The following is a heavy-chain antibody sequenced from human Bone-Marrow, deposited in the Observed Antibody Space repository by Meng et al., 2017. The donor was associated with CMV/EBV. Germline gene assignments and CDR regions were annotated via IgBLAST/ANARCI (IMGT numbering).Heavy chain of an antibody. J-gene: IGHJ4*02. V-gene: IGHV3-21*01. D-gene: IGHD3-3*01. CDR2: ISSSISYI. CDR3: AKDIIPATIRGFGL. Sequence: GGSLSLSCAASGFTFSSYSMNWVRQAPGKGLEWVSSISSSISYIYYADSVKGRFTISRDNAKNTLHLQMNSLRPEDTALYFCAKDIIPATIRGFGLWGQGTLVTVSA. CDR1: GFTFSSYS.